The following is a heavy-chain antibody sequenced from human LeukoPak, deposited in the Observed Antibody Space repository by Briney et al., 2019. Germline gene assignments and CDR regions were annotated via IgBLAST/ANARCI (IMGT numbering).Heavy chain of an antibody. Sequence: SETLSLTCTVSGDSISSSYWSWIRKPPGKALEWDGRIYYSGNTKYHPSLKSRVTISLDTSKNQFSLKLSSLTAADTAVYFCARATKFAVVDYWGQGTPVTVSS. CDR2: IYYSGNT. D-gene: IGHD1/OR15-1a*01. V-gene: IGHV4-59*01. CDR3: ARATKFAVVDY. J-gene: IGHJ4*02. CDR1: GDSISSSY.